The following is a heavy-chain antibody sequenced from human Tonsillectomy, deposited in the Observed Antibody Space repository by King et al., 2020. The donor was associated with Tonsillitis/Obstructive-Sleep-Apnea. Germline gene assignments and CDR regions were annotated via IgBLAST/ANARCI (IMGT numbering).Heavy chain of an antibody. CDR2: ISWNSGNI. D-gene: IGHD2-15*01. CDR3: AKDFRYCGGGSCYSAHYYYMDV. V-gene: IGHV3-9*01. Sequence: MQLVEPGGGLVQPGRSLRLSCAASGFTFDDFAMHWVRQAPGKGLEWVSGISWNSGNIGYADSVKGRFTISRDNAKNSLYLQMNSLRAEDTALYYCAKDFRYCGGGSCYSAHYYYMDVWGKGTTVTVSS. CDR1: GFTFDDFA. J-gene: IGHJ6*03.